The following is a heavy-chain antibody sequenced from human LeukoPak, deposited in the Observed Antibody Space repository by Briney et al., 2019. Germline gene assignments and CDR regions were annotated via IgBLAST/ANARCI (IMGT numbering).Heavy chain of an antibody. Sequence: GASVKVSCKASGYTFTSYGISWVRQAPGQGLEWMGWINAYNGNTKYAQNLQGRVTMTTDTSTSTAYMELSSLRSEDTAVYYCATGLMVVAATTRDYWGQGTLVTVSS. CDR1: GYTFTSYG. CDR3: ATGLMVVAATTRDY. J-gene: IGHJ4*02. V-gene: IGHV1-18*01. D-gene: IGHD2-15*01. CDR2: INAYNGNT.